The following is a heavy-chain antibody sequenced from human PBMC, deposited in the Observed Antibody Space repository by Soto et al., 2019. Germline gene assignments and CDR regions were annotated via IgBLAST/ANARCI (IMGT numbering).Heavy chain of an antibody. D-gene: IGHD6-13*01. CDR3: ARTRLAASWYEEAY. CDR2: SIPIFGTA. CDR1: GGTFSSYA. J-gene: IGHJ4*02. V-gene: IGHV1-69*12. Sequence: QVQLVQSGAEVKKPGSSVKVSCKASGGTFSSYAISWVRQAPGQGLEWMGGSIPIFGTAHYAQKFQGRVTITADESTSTAYMELSSLRSEDTAVYYCARTRLAASWYEEAYWGQGTLVTVSS.